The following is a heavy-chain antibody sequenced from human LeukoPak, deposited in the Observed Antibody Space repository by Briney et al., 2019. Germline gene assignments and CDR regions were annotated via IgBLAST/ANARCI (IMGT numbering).Heavy chain of an antibody. D-gene: IGHD3-22*01. CDR3: ARDRSFSSGYYYERWFDP. CDR2: ISAYNGNT. J-gene: IGHJ5*02. Sequence: ASVKVSCKASGYTFTSYGTSWVRQAPGQGLEWMGWISAYNGNTNYAQKLQGRVTMTTDTSTSTAYMELRSLRSDDTAVYYCARDRSFSSGYYYERWFDPWGQGTLVTVSS. V-gene: IGHV1-18*01. CDR1: GYTFTSYG.